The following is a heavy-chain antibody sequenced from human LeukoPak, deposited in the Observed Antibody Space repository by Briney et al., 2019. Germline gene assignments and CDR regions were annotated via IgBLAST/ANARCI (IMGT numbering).Heavy chain of an antibody. V-gene: IGHV4-34*01. CDR2: INHSGST. CDR1: GGSFSGYY. D-gene: IGHD3-10*01. Sequence: PSETLSLTCAVYGGSFSGYYWSWIRQPPGKGLEWIGAINHSGSTNYNPSLKSRVTISVDTSKNQFSLKLSSVTAADTAVYYCARGRRGYYGSGSPAGWFDPWGQGTLVTVSS. CDR3: ARGRRGYYGSGSPAGWFDP. J-gene: IGHJ5*02.